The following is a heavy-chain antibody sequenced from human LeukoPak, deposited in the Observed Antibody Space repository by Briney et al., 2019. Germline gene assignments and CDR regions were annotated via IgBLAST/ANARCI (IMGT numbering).Heavy chain of an antibody. D-gene: IGHD6-25*01. J-gene: IGHJ3*02. V-gene: IGHV1-69*05. CDR3: ARYGFSSVWQGGWHAFDS. CDR1: GGTFSTFS. CDR2: IIPVFGTA. Sequence: GASVKVSCKASGGTFSTFSITWVRQAPGQGLEWMGGIIPVFGTANYAQQFQGRVAVATDESTGAVYMDLSSLRTEDTAVYYCARYGFSSVWQGGWHAFDSWGEGTTVIVSS.